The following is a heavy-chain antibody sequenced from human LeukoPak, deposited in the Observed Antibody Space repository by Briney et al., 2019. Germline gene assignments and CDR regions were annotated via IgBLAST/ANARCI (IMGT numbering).Heavy chain of an antibody. CDR2: MNPNSGNT. CDR1: GYTFTSYD. D-gene: IGHD1-26*01. CDR3: VTPRGWEQLPPTLRDLDAFDI. V-gene: IGHV1-8*03. J-gene: IGHJ3*02. Sequence: ASVKVSCKASGYTFTSYDINWVRQATGQGLEWMGWMNPNSGNTGYAQKFQGRVTITRNTSISTAYMELSSLRSEDTAVYYCVTPRGWEQLPPTLRDLDAFDIWGQGTMVAVSS.